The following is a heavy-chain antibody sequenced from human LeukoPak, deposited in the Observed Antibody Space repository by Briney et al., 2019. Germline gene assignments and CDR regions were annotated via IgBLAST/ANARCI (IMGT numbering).Heavy chain of an antibody. J-gene: IGHJ6*03. CDR2: INPNSGGT. CDR3: ARDGRYSSSWYEYYYYYYMDV. V-gene: IGHV1-2*02. Sequence: ASVKVSCKASGYTFTGYYMHWVRQAPGQGLEWMGWINPNSGGTNYAQKFQGRVTMTRDTSISTAYMELSRLRSDDTAVYYCARDGRYSSSWYEYYYYYYMDVWGKGTTVTISS. CDR1: GYTFTGYY. D-gene: IGHD6-13*01.